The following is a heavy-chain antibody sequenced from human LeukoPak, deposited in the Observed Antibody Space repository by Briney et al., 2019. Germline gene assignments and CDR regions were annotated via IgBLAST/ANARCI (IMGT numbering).Heavy chain of an antibody. CDR2: IYYSGST. V-gene: IGHV4-59*01. J-gene: IGHJ4*02. Sequence: SETLSLTCTVSGGSISSYYWSWIREPPGKGLEWIGYIYYSGSTNYKPSLKSRVTISVDTSKNQFSLKLSSMTAADTAVYYCARGSRGRLPYYFDYWGQGTLVTVSS. CDR3: ARGSRGRLPYYFDY. CDR1: GGSISSYY. D-gene: IGHD5-18*01.